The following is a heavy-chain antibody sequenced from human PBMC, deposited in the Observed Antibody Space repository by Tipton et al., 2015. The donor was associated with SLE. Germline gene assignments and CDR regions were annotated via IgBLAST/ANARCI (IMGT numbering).Heavy chain of an antibody. D-gene: IGHD6-13*01. V-gene: IGHV4-39*01. CDR3: ARGRRQAAGNDF. J-gene: IGHJ4*02. Sequence: TLSLTCTASGDSISRGTYYWNWIRQPAGKGLEWIGSMYYSGSTYYNPALKSRVTLSVDTSKNQLSLKLNSVTAADTAVYFCARGRRQAAGNDFWGQGILVTVSS. CDR1: GDSISRGTYY. CDR2: MYYSGST.